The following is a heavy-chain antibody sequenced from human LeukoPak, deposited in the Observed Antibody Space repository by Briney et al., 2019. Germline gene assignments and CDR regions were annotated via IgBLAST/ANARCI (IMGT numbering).Heavy chain of an antibody. Sequence: PGGSLRLSCAASGFTVSSNYMSWVRQAPGKGLEWVSVIYSGGSTYYADSVKGRFTISRDSSKNTLYLQMNSLRAEDTAVYYCANPKRDVWFGELSAFDIWGQGTMVTVSS. CDR2: IYSGGST. D-gene: IGHD3-10*01. CDR1: GFTVSSNY. V-gene: IGHV3-53*01. CDR3: ANPKRDVWFGELSAFDI. J-gene: IGHJ3*02.